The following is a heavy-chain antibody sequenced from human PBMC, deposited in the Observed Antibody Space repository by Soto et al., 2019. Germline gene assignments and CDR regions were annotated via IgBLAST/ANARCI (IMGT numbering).Heavy chain of an antibody. V-gene: IGHV4-59*12. CDR3: ASGYDILNGYYSFYFDY. J-gene: IGHJ4*02. CDR1: GGSISSYY. D-gene: IGHD3-9*01. Sequence: SETLSLTCTVSGGSISSYYWSWIRQPPGKGLEWIGYIYYSGSTYYNPSLKSRVTISVDTSKNQFSLKLSSVTAADTAVYYCASGYDILNGYYSFYFDYWGQGTLVTVSS. CDR2: IYYSGST.